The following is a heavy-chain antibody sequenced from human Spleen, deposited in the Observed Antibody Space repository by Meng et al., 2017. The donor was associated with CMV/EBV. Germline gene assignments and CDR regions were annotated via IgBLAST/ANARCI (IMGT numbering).Heavy chain of an antibody. CDR2: IREDGSSK. V-gene: IGHV3-7*01. CDR3: ARIRQYSTHYNPSDL. D-gene: IGHD6-13*01. J-gene: IGHJ4*02. CDR1: GFTFSDYY. Sequence: GGSLRLSCAASGFTFSDYYMSWIRQAPGKGLEWVANIREDGSSKYYADPVKGRFTISRDNAKNSLFLQMSSLRAEDTAMYYCARIRQYSTHYNPSDLWGQGTLVTVSS.